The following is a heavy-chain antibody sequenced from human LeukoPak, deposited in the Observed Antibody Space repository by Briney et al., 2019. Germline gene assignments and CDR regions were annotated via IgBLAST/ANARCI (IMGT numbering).Heavy chain of an antibody. V-gene: IGHV3-43*02. CDR1: GFTFDDYA. D-gene: IGHD3-22*01. CDR2: ISGDGGRT. J-gene: IGHJ4*02. CDR3: AKRKDSNGFGSFDY. Sequence: GGSLRLSCAASGFTFDDYAMHWVRHAPGKGLEWVSFISGDGGRTFYADSVKGRFTISRDNSKDSLSLQMNGLKTEDTALYYCAKRKDSNGFGSFDYWGQGTLVTVSS.